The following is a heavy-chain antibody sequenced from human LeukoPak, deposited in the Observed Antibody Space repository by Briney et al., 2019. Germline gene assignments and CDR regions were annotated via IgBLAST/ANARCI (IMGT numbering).Heavy chain of an antibody. CDR2: TYYRSKWYN. D-gene: IGHD5-18*01. CDR1: GDSVSSNSAA. Sequence: SQTLSLTCAISGDSVSSNSAAWNWITQSPSRGLEWLGRTYYRSKWYNDYAVSVKSRITINPDTSKNQFSLQLNSVTPEDTAVYYCARADEDTAMVLDYWGQGTLVTVSS. J-gene: IGHJ4*02. CDR3: ARADEDTAMVLDY. V-gene: IGHV6-1*01.